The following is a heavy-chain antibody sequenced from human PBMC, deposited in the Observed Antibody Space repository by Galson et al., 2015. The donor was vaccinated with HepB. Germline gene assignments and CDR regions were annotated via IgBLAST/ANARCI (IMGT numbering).Heavy chain of an antibody. CDR1: GYTLTELS. V-gene: IGHV1-24*01. J-gene: IGHJ3*02. D-gene: IGHD3-22*01. CDR2: FDPEDGET. Sequence: SVKVSCKVSGYTLTELSIHWVRQAPGKGLEWMGGFDPEDGETIYAQKFQGRVTMTEDTSTDTAYMELSSLRSEDTAMYYCATDEGGRYYFESSGGDDAFDIWGQGTMVIVSS. CDR3: ATDEGGRYYFESSGGDDAFDI.